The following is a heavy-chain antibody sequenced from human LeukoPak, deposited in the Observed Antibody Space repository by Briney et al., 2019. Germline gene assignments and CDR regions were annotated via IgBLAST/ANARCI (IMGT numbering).Heavy chain of an antibody. CDR3: AKSYNGYESKPDY. CDR2: ISNSGGRT. CDR1: GFTFSSYA. J-gene: IGHJ4*02. V-gene: IGHV3-23*01. D-gene: IGHD5-12*01. Sequence: GGSLRLSCAASGFTFSSYAMSWVRQAPGKGLEWVSSISNSGGRTFYTDSVKGRFTISRDNSKITLYLQMNILRAEDTAVYYCAKSYNGYESKPDYWGQGTLVTVSS.